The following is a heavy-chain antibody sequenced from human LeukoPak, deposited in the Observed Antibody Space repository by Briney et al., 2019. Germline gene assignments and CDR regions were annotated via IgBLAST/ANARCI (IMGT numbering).Heavy chain of an antibody. CDR2: IYYSGST. D-gene: IGHD1-14*01. Sequence: PSETLSLTCTVSGGSISSYYWSWLRQPPGKGLEWIGYIYYSGSTNYNPSLKSRGTISVDTSKNQFSLMLSSVTAADTAVYYCAKVRGGYNRKNDYWGQGTLVTVSS. J-gene: IGHJ4*02. V-gene: IGHV4-59*01. CDR1: GGSISSYY. CDR3: AKVRGGYNRKNDY.